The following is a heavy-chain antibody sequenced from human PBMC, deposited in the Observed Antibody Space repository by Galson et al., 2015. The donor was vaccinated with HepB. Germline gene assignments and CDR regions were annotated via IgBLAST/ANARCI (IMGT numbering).Heavy chain of an antibody. CDR3: ARDYDSVGVDY. J-gene: IGHJ4*02. V-gene: IGHV3-33*01. D-gene: IGHD3-3*01. CDR1: GFTFSSYG. Sequence: SLRLSCAASGFTFSSYGMHWVRQAPGKGLEWVAVIWYDGSNKYYADSVKGRFTISRDNSKNTLYLQMNSLRAEDTAVYYCARDYDSVGVDYWGQGTLVTVSS. CDR2: IWYDGSNK.